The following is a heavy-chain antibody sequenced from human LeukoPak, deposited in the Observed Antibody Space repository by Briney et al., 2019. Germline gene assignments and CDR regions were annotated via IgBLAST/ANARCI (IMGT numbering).Heavy chain of an antibody. CDR2: IIPIFGTA. CDR3: ARAELVGATKAYYYYYYMDV. Sequence: SVKVSCKASGGTFSSYAISWVRQAPGQGLEWMGGIIPIFGTANYAQKFQGRVTITTDGSTSTAYMELSSLRSEDTAVYYCARAELVGATKAYYYYYYMDVWGKGTTVTVSS. V-gene: IGHV1-69*05. D-gene: IGHD1-26*01. J-gene: IGHJ6*03. CDR1: GGTFSSYA.